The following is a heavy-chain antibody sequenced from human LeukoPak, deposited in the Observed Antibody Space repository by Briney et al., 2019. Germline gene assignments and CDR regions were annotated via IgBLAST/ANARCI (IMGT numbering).Heavy chain of an antibody. CDR1: GGSISSSSYY. V-gene: IGHV4-39*07. Sequence: SETLSLTCTVSGGSISSSSYYWGWIHQPPGKGLEWIGSIYYSGSTYYNPSLKSRVTISVDTSKNQFSLKLSSVTAADTAVYYRASLVLSDSSGYYWDYWGQGTLVTVSS. CDR2: IYYSGST. D-gene: IGHD3-22*01. CDR3: ASLVLSDSSGYYWDY. J-gene: IGHJ4*02.